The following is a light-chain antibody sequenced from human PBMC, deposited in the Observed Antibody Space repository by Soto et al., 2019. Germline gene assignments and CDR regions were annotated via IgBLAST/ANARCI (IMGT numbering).Light chain of an antibody. CDR2: GAS. CDR3: QQYDRPPRT. CDR1: QSLSNNY. V-gene: IGKV3-20*01. Sequence: EIVLTQSPGTLSLSPGERATLSCRASQSLSNNYLTWYQQKPGQAPRLLIYGASSRATGIPDRFSASGSGTDFTLTISRLEPEDFAVYYCQQYDRPPRTFGQGTKVEIK. J-gene: IGKJ1*01.